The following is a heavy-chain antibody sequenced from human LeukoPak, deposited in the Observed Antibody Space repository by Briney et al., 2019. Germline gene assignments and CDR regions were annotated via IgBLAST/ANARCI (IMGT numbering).Heavy chain of an antibody. Sequence: SETLSLTCTVSGGSISSYYWSWIRQPPGKGLEWIGYIYYSGSTNYNPSLKSRVTISVDTSKNQFSLKLSSVTAADTAVYYCARGRYDYVWGSYRALDYWGQGTLVTVSS. CDR2: IYYSGST. CDR1: GGSISSYY. D-gene: IGHD3-16*02. V-gene: IGHV4-59*12. CDR3: ARGRYDYVWGSYRALDY. J-gene: IGHJ4*02.